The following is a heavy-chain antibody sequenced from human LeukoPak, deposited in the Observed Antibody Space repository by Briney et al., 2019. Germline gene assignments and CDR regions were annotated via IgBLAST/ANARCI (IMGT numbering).Heavy chain of an antibody. V-gene: IGHV4-4*02. D-gene: IGHD2-2*01. CDR3: ARDVVVVPAAMWSSYYDI. CDR2: IYHSGST. Sequence: PSETLPLTCAVSGGSISSSNWWSWVRQPPGKGLEWIGEIYHSGSTNYNPSLKSRVTISVDKSKNQFSLKLSSVTAADTAVYYCARDVVVVPAAMWSSYYDIWGQGTMVTVSS. CDR1: GGSISSSNW. J-gene: IGHJ3*02.